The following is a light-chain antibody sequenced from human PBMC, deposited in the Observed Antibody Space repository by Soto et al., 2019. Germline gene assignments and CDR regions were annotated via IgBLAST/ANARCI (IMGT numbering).Light chain of an antibody. CDR3: LQDAQWSQP. Sequence: DVVMTQSPLSLPVTLGQPASVSCRSSQSLYNDGNVYLAWFQQKPGKSPRRLIYRVYNRDSGVPDRFSGSGSDSDFTLDISRVEAEEGGVYYCLQDAQWSQPVGEGTKVEI. CDR2: RVY. CDR1: QSLYNDGNVY. V-gene: IGKV2-30*01. J-gene: IGKJ1*01.